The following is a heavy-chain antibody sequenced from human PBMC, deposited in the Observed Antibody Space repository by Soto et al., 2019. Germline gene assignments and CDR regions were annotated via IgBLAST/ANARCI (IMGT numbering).Heavy chain of an antibody. CDR2: INHSGST. Sequence: SETLSLTCAVYGGSFSGYYWSWIRQPPGKGLEWIGEINHSGSTNYNPSLKSRVTISVDTSKNQFSLKLSSVTAADTAVYYCARRREYDYVWGSYRFPYYFDYWGQGTLITVSS. J-gene: IGHJ4*02. CDR1: GGSFSGYY. D-gene: IGHD3-16*02. V-gene: IGHV4-34*01. CDR3: ARRREYDYVWGSYRFPYYFDY.